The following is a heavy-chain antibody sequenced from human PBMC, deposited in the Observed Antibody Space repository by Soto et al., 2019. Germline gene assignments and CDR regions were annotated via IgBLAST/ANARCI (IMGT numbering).Heavy chain of an antibody. D-gene: IGHD3-22*01. CDR1: GGSISSYY. V-gene: IGHV4-59*01. CDR3: ASRYYYDSSGHFDY. J-gene: IGHJ4*02. Sequence: QVQLQESGPGLVKPSETLSLTCTVSGGSISSYYWSWIRQPPGKGLEWIGYIYYSGSTNYNPSLKSRVTISVDTSKNQFSLKLSSVTAADTAVYYCASRYYYDSSGHFDYWGQGTLVTVSS. CDR2: IYYSGST.